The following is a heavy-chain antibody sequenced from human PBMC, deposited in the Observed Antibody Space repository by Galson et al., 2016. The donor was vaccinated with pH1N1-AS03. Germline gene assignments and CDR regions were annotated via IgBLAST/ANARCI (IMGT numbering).Heavy chain of an antibody. J-gene: IGHJ4*02. D-gene: IGHD4-17*01. CDR3: SRWSYDYGSY. CDR2: IYPSDSDT. CDR1: GYSFPSHW. Sequence: SGAEVKKPGESLTISCKGSGYSFPSHWIAWVRQMPGKGLEWMGIIYPSDSDTRYNSSFQGQVTISADTSISTAYLQWNSLKASDTPIYYCSRWSYDYGSYWCQGTLVTVSS. V-gene: IGHV5-51*01.